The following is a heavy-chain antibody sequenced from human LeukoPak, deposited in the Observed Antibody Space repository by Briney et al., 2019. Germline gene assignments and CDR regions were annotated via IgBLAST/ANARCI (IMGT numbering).Heavy chain of an antibody. CDR2: FDPEDGET. D-gene: IGHD3-22*01. CDR3: ATIPGWGYYDSSAG. J-gene: IGHJ4*02. V-gene: IGHV1-24*01. CDR1: GYTLTGLF. Sequence: ASVKVSCKVSGYTLTGLFMHWVRQAPGKGLEWMGGFDPEDGETIYAQKFQGRVTMTEDTSTDTAYMELSSLRSEDTAVYYCATIPGWGYYDSSAGWGQGTLVTVSS.